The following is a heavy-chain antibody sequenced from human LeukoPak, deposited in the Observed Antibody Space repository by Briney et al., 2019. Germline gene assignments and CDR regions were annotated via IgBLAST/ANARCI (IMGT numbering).Heavy chain of an antibody. D-gene: IGHD7-27*01. CDR2: IYPDDSHT. J-gene: IGHJ4*02. CDR3: ARRGNYWGFDF. CDR1: GYNFPNYW. V-gene: IGHV5-51*01. Sequence: GESLKISCRGSGYNFPNYWIGWVRQMPGKGLEWMGIIYPDDSHTRYSPSFQGQVTISADKSINTAYLQWSSLKASDTAMYYCARRGNYWGFDFWGQGTLVTVSS.